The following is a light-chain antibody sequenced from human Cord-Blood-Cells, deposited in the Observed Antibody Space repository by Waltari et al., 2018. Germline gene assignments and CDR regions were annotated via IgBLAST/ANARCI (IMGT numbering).Light chain of an antibody. Sequence: QSVLTQPPSASGTPGQRVTTPCSGSSPNIGSNYVTWYQQLPGTAPKLLIYRNNQRPSGVPDRFSGSKSGTSASLAISGLRSEDEADYYCAAWDDSLSGWVFGGGTKLTVL. CDR3: AAWDDSLSGWV. CDR2: RNN. J-gene: IGLJ3*02. CDR1: SPNIGSNY. V-gene: IGLV1-47*01.